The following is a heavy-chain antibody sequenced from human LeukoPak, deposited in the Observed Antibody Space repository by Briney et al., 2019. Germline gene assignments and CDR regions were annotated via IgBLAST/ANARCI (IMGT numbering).Heavy chain of an antibody. CDR1: GGTFSSYA. V-gene: IGHV1-69*04. Sequence: GASVKVSCKASGGTFSSYAISWVRQAPGQGLEWMGRIIPIIGIANYAQKFQGRVTITADKSTSTAYMELSSLRSEDPAVYSCARPSKPYYYYGMDVWGQGTTVTVSS. J-gene: IGHJ6*02. CDR3: ARPSKPYYYYGMDV. CDR2: IIPIIGIA.